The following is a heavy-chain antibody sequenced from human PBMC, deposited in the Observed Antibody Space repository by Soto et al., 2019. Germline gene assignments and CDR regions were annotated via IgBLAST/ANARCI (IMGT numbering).Heavy chain of an antibody. D-gene: IGHD2-2*01. V-gene: IGHV2-5*02. J-gene: IGHJ5*02. CDR2: IYWDDDQ. CDR3: AHKRVVTRGLKS. Sequence: QITLKESGPTLVKPTQTLTLTCTFSGFSFSINGVAVGWIRQPPGQALEWLALIYWDDDQRYNPSLKNRLTIYNDTSRNQVVLSMTNMDPVVTATYICAHKRVVTRGLKSWGQGTLVTVSS. CDR1: GFSFSINGVA.